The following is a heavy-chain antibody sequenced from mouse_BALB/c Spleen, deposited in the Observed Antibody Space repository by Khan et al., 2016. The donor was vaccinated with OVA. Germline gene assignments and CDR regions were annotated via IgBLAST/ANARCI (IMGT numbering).Heavy chain of an antibody. CDR3: ARRTTGYTMDY. J-gene: IGHJ4*01. CDR2: INPRSGYT. Sequence: QVQLQQSGADLARPGASVRMSCKASGYTFTSNTMHWVKQRPGQGLEWIGYINPRSGYTNYNQNFKDKATFTADKSSSTAYMQLSSLTSEDSAVYYGARRTTGYTMDYWGQGTSVTVSS. V-gene: IGHV1-4*01. CDR1: GYTFTSNT. D-gene: IGHD2-14*01.